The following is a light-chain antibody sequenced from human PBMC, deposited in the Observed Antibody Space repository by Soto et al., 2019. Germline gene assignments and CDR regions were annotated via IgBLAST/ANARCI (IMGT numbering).Light chain of an antibody. J-gene: IGLJ1*01. CDR1: SSDVGRYNA. CDR3: SSYTLSGSYV. CDR2: DVS. Sequence: QSVLTQPASVSGSPGQSITISCSGTSSDVGRYNAVSWYQQHPGKVPQLMIYDVSIRPSGISDRFSASKSGNMASLTISGLQAEDEADYYCSSYTLSGSYVFATGTKVTVL. V-gene: IGLV2-14*03.